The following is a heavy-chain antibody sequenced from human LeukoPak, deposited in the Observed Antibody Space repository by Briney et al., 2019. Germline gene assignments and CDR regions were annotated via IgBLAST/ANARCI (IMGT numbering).Heavy chain of an antibody. D-gene: IGHD6-6*01. V-gene: IGHV4-34*01. CDR2: INHSGTT. J-gene: IGHJ4*02. Sequence: SETLSLTCAVSGGSFSGFYWSWIRQPPGGGLECIADINHSGTTNYNPSLKSRVTISVDTSKNQFSLNLKPMTAADTAVYYCTRQYSSSYYSGYWGQGTLVTVSS. CDR1: GGSFSGFY. CDR3: TRQYSSSYYSGY.